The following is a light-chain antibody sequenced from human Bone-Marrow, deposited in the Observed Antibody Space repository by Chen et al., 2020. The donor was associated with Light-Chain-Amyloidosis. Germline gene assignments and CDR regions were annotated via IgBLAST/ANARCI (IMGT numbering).Light chain of an antibody. CDR2: EGS. V-gene: IGLV2-23*03. CDR1: IIGTVNL. CDR3: CSYGGYSTFV. J-gene: IGLJ2*01. Sequence: QSALTQPASVSGSPGRSITITCTGTIIGTVNLVSWYQQNPGNAPKLIIYEGSRRPSEVSDRFSGSTSGNTASLTISGLQTDDEADYYCCSYGGYSTFVFGGGTKLTVL.